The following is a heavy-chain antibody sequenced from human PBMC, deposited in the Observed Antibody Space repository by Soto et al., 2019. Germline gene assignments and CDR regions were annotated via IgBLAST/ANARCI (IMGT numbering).Heavy chain of an antibody. V-gene: IGHV3-11*01. CDR1: GFSFSAHY. J-gene: IGHJ5*02. CDR3: ANYYGSGSYRNWFDP. CDR2: ISGSGSTI. Sequence: QVQLVESGGGLVKPGGSLRLSCAASGFSFSAHYMSWIRQAPGKVLEWISYISGSGSTIYYADSVKGRFTISRDNAKNSLYLQMNSLRAEDTAVYYCANYYGSGSYRNWFDPWGQGTLVTVSS. D-gene: IGHD3-10*01.